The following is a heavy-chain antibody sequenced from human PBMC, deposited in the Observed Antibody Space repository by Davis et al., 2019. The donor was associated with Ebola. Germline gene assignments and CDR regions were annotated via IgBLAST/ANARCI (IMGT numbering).Heavy chain of an antibody. CDR2: IGRDGKDQ. D-gene: IGHD5-18*01. Sequence: PGGSLRLSCAASGFSFRDHGMQWVRQAPGNGLEWVAVIGRDGKDQFSADPVKGRFTISRDNFKNTLYLQMNSLRVEDTAVYYCARSREYSYGPLLDYWGQGTLVTVSS. V-gene: IGHV3-30*19. CDR1: GFSFRDHG. J-gene: IGHJ4*02. CDR3: ARSREYSYGPLLDY.